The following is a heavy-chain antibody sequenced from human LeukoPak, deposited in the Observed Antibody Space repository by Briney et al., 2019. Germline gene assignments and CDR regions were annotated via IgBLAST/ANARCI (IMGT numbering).Heavy chain of an antibody. CDR1: GFTFSSYG. CDR3: AREYYYDSSGYYYNWFDP. V-gene: IGHV3-30*02. Sequence: GGSLRLSCAASGFTFSSYGMHWVRQAPGKGLEWVAFIRYDGSNKYYADSVKGRFTISRDNSKNTLYLQMNSLRAEDTAVYYCAREYYYDSSGYYYNWFDPWGQGTLVTVSS. CDR2: IRYDGSNK. D-gene: IGHD3-22*01. J-gene: IGHJ5*02.